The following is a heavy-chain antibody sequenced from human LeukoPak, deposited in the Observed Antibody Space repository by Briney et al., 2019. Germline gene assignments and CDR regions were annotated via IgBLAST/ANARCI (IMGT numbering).Heavy chain of an antibody. V-gene: IGHV1-69*13. D-gene: IGHD2-15*01. Sequence: SVKVSCKASGYTFTSYGISWVRQAPGQGLEWMGGIIPIFHTANYAQKFQGRVTITADESTSTAYMELSSLRSEDSAVYYCAGIGYCGGGSCTDFDYWGQGTLVTVSS. CDR2: IIPIFHTA. CDR3: AGIGYCGGGSCTDFDY. CDR1: GYTFTSYG. J-gene: IGHJ4*02.